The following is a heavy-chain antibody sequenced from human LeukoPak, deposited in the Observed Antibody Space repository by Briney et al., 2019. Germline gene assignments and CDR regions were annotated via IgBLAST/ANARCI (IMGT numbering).Heavy chain of an antibody. CDR1: GFSLSNARMG. V-gene: IGHV2-26*01. CDR3: ARIRRYYYDSSGYSDY. CDR2: IFSNDEE. Sequence: SGPTLVKPTETLTLTCAVSGFSLSNARMGVSWIRQPPGKALEWLAHIFSNDEESYSTSLKSRLTISKDTSKSQVVLTMTNMDPVDTATYYCARIRRYYYDSSGYSDYWGQGTLVTVSS. D-gene: IGHD3-22*01. J-gene: IGHJ4*02.